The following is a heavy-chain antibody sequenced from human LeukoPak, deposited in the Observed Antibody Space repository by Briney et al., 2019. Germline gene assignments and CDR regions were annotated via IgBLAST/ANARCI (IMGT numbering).Heavy chain of an antibody. V-gene: IGHV3-20*04. D-gene: IGHD6-13*01. CDR2: INWNGGST. Sequence: GGSLRLSRAASGFTFDDYGMSWVRQAPGKGLEWVSGINWNGGSTGYADSVKGRFTISRDNAKNSLYLQMNSLRAEDTALYYCARVGYSSSWYGGSAFDIWGQGTMVTVSS. J-gene: IGHJ3*02. CDR1: GFTFDDYG. CDR3: ARVGYSSSWYGGSAFDI.